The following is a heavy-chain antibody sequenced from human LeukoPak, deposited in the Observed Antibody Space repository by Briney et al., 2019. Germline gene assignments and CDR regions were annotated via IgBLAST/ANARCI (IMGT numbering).Heavy chain of an antibody. V-gene: IGHV1-2*02. CDR2: INSNSGGT. J-gene: IGHJ5*02. Sequence: GASVKVSCKASGYTFTGDFIHWVRQAPGQGLEWMGWINSNSGGTNYAQKFQGSVTMTRDTSISTAYMELSSLRSDDTAVFYCARGNIATRRGENWFDPWGQGTLVTVSS. CDR3: ARGNIATRRGENWFDP. CDR1: GYTFTGDF. D-gene: IGHD6-6*01.